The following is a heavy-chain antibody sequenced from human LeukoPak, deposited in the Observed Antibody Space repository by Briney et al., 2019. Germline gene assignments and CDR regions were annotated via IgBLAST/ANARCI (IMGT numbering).Heavy chain of an antibody. CDR1: GDSISTSY. CDR2: IFASGET. V-gene: IGHV4-4*07. J-gene: IGHJ5*01. Sequence: KPSETLSLTCTVSGDSISTSYWSWIRQPAGKRMEWIGRIFASGETNYNPSLESRVIMSRDTSNNQFFLRLTSVTAADTAVYYCARDRYTWHDRGWFDSWGQGTLVTVSS. CDR3: ARDRYTWHDRGWFDS. D-gene: IGHD1-20*01.